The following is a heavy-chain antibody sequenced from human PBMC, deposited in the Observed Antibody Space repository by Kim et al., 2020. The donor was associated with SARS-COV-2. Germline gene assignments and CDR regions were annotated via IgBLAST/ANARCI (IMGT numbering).Heavy chain of an antibody. D-gene: IGHD2-15*01. CDR2: IKQDGSEK. V-gene: IGHV3-7*03. Sequence: GGSLRLSCAASGFTFSSYWMSWVRQAPGKGLEWVANIKQDGSEKYYVDSVKGRFTISRDNAKNSLYLQMNSLRAEDTAVYYCAREKDIVVVVAATRSYYYGMDVWGQGTTVTVSS. J-gene: IGHJ6*02. CDR3: AREKDIVVVVAATRSYYYGMDV. CDR1: GFTFSSYW.